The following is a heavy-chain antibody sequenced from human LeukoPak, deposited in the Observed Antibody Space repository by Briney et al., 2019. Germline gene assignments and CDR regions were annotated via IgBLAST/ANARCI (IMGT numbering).Heavy chain of an antibody. CDR1: GYIFTSNG. Sequence: ASVKVSCKASGYIFTSNGINWLRQAPGQGLEWMGWISPYNGNTKYAQNLQGRVTMSTDTSTSTAYMELRSLRADDTAVYYCARDSSGVRTGPATFDPWGQGTLVTVSS. CDR3: ARDSSGVRTGPATFDP. D-gene: IGHD3-22*01. J-gene: IGHJ5*02. V-gene: IGHV1-18*01. CDR2: ISPYNGNT.